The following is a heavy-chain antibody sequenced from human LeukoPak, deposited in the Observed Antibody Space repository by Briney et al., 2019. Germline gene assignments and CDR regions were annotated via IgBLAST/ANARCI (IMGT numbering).Heavy chain of an antibody. D-gene: IGHD1-26*01. CDR2: IKQDGSET. Sequence: GGSLRLSCAASGFTFSSYWMSWVRQAPGKGLEWVANIKQDGSETYYVDSVKGRFTISRDNAKNSLYLQMNSLGPEDTAVYYCARDPYSGNYGNYYYYYMDVWGKGTTVTISS. J-gene: IGHJ6*03. CDR3: ARDPYSGNYGNYYYYYMDV. V-gene: IGHV3-7*01. CDR1: GFTFSSYW.